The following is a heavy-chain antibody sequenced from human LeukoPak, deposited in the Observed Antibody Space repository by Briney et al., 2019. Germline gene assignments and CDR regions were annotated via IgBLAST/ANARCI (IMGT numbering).Heavy chain of an antibody. CDR2: IYYSGST. CDR1: GGSISNYY. J-gene: IGHJ4*02. CDR3: ARYDFNKFFDY. V-gene: IGHV4-59*01. Sequence: KPSETLSLTCTVSGGSISNYYWSWIRQPPGKGPEWIGYIYYSGSTNYNPSLKSRVTMSVDTSKNQFSLKLSSVTAADTAVYYCARYDFNKFFDYWGQGTLVTVSS. D-gene: IGHD3-3*01.